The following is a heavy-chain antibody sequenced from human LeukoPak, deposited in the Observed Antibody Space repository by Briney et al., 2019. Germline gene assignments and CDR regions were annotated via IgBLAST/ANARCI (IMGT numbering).Heavy chain of an antibody. CDR3: ARTKNGAYTGDFDL. V-gene: IGHV3-33*01. J-gene: IGHJ2*01. CDR1: GFTFSSYG. Sequence: GGSLRLSCAASGFTFSSYGMHWVRQAPGKGLEWVAVIWFDGGNKYFADSVKGRFTISRDNAKNTLYLQMNSLRAEDTALYYCARTKNGAYTGDFDLWGRGTLVTVSS. D-gene: IGHD2-8*01. CDR2: IWFDGGNK.